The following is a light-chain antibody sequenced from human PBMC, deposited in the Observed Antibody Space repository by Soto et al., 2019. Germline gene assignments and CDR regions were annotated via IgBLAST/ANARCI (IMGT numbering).Light chain of an antibody. CDR1: QSISSY. CDR3: EKSYSTPLT. Sequence: DIQMTQSPSSLSASVGDRVTITCRASQSISSYLNWYQQKPGKAPKLLIYAASSLQSGLPSRFSGSGSGTDFTLTTSSLQPEDFATYYCEKSYSTPLTFGGGTKVEIK. J-gene: IGKJ4*01. CDR2: AAS. V-gene: IGKV1-39*01.